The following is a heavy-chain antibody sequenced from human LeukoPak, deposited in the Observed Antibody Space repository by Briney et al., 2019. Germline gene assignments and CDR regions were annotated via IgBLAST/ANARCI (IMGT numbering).Heavy chain of an antibody. Sequence: SETLSLTCAVYGGSFSDYYWSWIRQPPGKGLEWIGEITHTGFTNYNPSLESRVTVSVDTSKNQFSLKLSSVTAADTAVYYCARHSGWYDYWGQGTPVTVSS. J-gene: IGHJ4*02. V-gene: IGHV4-34*01. D-gene: IGHD6-19*01. CDR2: ITHTGFT. CDR1: GGSFSDYY. CDR3: ARHSGWYDY.